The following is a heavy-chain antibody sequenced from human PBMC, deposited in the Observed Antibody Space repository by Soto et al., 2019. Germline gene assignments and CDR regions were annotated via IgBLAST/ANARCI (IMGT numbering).Heavy chain of an antibody. J-gene: IGHJ6*02. Sequence: SETLSLTCSVSDDSINSDKYYWGWIRQPPGKGLEWIGYMYYSGSTYYNPSLKSRVTISVDTSKNQFSLKLSSVTAADTAVYYCARERVAKIYYYYGMDVWGQGTTVTVSS. CDR3: ARERVAKIYYYYGMDV. CDR1: DDSINSDKYY. V-gene: IGHV4-31*03. CDR2: MYYSGST.